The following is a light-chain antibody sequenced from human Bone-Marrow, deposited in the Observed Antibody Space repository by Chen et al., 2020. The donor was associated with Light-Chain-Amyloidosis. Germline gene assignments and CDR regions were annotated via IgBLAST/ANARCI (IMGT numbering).Light chain of an antibody. CDR2: EVT. CDR3: SSYTITNTLV. V-gene: IGLV2-14*01. Sequence: QSALTQPASVSGSPGQSSTISCTGTSRDVGGDNHVSWYQQHPDKAPKLMIYEVTNRPSWVPDRFSVSKCDNTASLTISVLQTDVEADYFCSSYTITNTLVFGSGTMVTVL. CDR1: SRDVGGDNH. J-gene: IGLJ1*01.